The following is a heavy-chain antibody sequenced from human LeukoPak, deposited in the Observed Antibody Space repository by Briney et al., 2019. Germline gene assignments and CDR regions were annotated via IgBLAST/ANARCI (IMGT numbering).Heavy chain of an antibody. V-gene: IGHV1-18*01. CDR3: ASLKNYYDSSGYLVTDAFDI. J-gene: IGHJ3*02. CDR2: ISGYNGNT. D-gene: IGHD3-22*01. CDR1: GYTFTTYN. Sequence: ASVKVSCKASGYTFTTYNINWARQVPGQGLEWMGWISGYNGNTNYAQKLQGRVTMTTDTSTSTAYMELRSLKSDDTAVYYCASLKNYYDSSGYLVTDAFDIWGQGTMVTVSS.